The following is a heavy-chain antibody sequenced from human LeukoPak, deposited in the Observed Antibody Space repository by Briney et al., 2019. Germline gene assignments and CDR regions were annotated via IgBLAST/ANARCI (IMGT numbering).Heavy chain of an antibody. D-gene: IGHD4-17*01. J-gene: IGHJ5*02. CDR2: MNPNSGNT. CDR1: GYTFTSYD. CDR3: ARDAHGDYGWFDP. Sequence: ASVTVSCKASGYTFTSYDINWVRQAAGQGLEWMGWMNPNSGNTGYAQKFQGRVTMTRNTSISTAYMELSSLRSEDTAVYYCARDAHGDYGWFDPWGQGTLVTVSS. V-gene: IGHV1-8*01.